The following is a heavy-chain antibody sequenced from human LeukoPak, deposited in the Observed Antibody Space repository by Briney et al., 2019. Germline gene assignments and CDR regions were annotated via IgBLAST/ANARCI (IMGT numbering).Heavy chain of an antibody. J-gene: IGHJ6*03. V-gene: IGHV1-2*02. CDR3: ARDLRGYSYGYSYYYYMDV. CDR2: INPNSGGT. Sequence: ASVTVSCKASGYTFTGYYMHWVRQAPGQGLEWMGWINPNSGGTNYAQKFQGRVTMTRDTSISTAYMELRSLRSDDTAVYYCARDLRGYSYGYSYYYYMDVWGKGTTVTVSS. D-gene: IGHD5-18*01. CDR1: GYTFTGYY.